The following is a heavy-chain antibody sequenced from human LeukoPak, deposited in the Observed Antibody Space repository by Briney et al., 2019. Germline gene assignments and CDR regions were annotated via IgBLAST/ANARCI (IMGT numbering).Heavy chain of an antibody. CDR1: GGSFSGYY. Sequence: PSETLSLTCAVYGGSFSGYYWSCIRQPPGKGLEWIGEINHSGSTNYNPSLKSRVTISVDTSKKQFSLKLSSVAAADTAVYYCARKLSNRGNWYFDLWGRGTLVTVSS. V-gene: IGHV4-34*01. D-gene: IGHD7-27*01. J-gene: IGHJ2*01. CDR2: INHSGST. CDR3: ARKLSNRGNWYFDL.